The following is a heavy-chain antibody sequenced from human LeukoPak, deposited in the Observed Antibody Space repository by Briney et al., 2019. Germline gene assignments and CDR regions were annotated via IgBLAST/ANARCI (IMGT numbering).Heavy chain of an antibody. Sequence: SETLSLTCTVSGGSISSYYWSWIRQPPGKGLEWIGYIYYSGSTNYNPSLKSRVTISVDTSKNQFSLKLSSVTAADTAVYYCARQAWIAFSFDYWGQGTLVTVSS. D-gene: IGHD2-21*01. CDR3: ARQAWIAFSFDY. V-gene: IGHV4-59*08. CDR2: IYYSGST. J-gene: IGHJ4*02. CDR1: GGSISSYY.